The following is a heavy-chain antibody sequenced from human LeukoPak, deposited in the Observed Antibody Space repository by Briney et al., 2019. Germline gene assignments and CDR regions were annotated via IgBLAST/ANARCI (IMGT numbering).Heavy chain of an antibody. CDR2: SNSDGSST. Sequence: PGGSLRLSCAASGFTFSSYWMHWVRHAPGKGLVWVSRSNSDGSSTNYADSVKGRFTISRDNAKSTLYLQMNSLRAEDTAVYYCARGGDYPFDYWGQGTLVTVSS. D-gene: IGHD4-17*01. V-gene: IGHV3-74*01. CDR3: ARGGDYPFDY. CDR1: GFTFSSYW. J-gene: IGHJ4*02.